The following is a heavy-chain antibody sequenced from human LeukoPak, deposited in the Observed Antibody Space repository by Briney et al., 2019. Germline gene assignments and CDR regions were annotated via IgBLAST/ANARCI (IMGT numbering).Heavy chain of an antibody. CDR2: IYYNGST. J-gene: IGHJ3*01. D-gene: IGHD2-2*01. CDR1: GGSISGSNYY. CDR3: ASQYQFLSILSTFHV. Sequence: SETLSLTCNVSGGSISGSNYYWGWVRQPPGKGLEWIGSIYYNGSTYYNSSLKSRVTLSVDTSKNQFSLRLGCVNAADTALYFCASQYQFLSILSTFHVWGQGTMVTVSS. V-gene: IGHV4-39*07.